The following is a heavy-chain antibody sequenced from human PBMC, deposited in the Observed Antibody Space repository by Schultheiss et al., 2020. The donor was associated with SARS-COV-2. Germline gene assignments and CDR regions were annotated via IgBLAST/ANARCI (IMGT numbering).Heavy chain of an antibody. J-gene: IGHJ6*02. CDR1: GFTFSSYD. CDR3: RYYYYGMDV. CDR2: ISSSGSTI. Sequence: GGSLRLSCAASGFTFSSYDMHWVRQAPGKGLEWVSYISSSGSTIYYADSVKGRFTIFRDYAKNSLYLQMNSLRAEYTAVYYPRYYYYGMDVWGQGTTVTVSS. V-gene: IGHV3-48*03.